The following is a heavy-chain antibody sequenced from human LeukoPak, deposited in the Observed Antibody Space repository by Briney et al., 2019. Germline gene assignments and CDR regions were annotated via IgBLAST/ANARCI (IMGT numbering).Heavy chain of an antibody. J-gene: IGHJ6*02. D-gene: IGHD4-11*01. CDR3: ARVYSNYDPAAMDV. V-gene: IGHV3-48*03. CDR1: GFTFNSYE. Sequence: GGSLRLSCAASGFTFNSYEMNWVRQAPGKGLEWVSYISSSGSPIYYPDSVEGRFTISRDNAKNSLYLQMSSLRAEDTAMYYCARVYSNYDPAAMDVWGQGTTVTVSS. CDR2: ISSSGSPI.